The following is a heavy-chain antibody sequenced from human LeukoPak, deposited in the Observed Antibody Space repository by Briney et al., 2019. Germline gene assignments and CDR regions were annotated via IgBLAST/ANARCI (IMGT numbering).Heavy chain of an antibody. CDR3: ARAYSYGSTFDY. CDR1: GGSISSHN. V-gene: IGHV4-59*11. CDR2: IYYSGST. Sequence: SETLSLTCTASGGSISSHNWSWIRQPPGKGLEWIGYIYYSGSTNYNPSLKSRVTISVDTSKNQFSLKLSSVTAADTAVYYCARAYSYGSTFDYWGQGTLVTVSS. J-gene: IGHJ4*02. D-gene: IGHD5-18*01.